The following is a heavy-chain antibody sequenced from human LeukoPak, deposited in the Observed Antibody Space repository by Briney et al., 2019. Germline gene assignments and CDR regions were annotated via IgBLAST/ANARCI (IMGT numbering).Heavy chain of an antibody. J-gene: IGHJ4*02. CDR1: GGSISSYY. D-gene: IGHD1-26*01. Sequence: SETLSLTCTVSGGSISSYYWSWIRQPPGKGLEWIGYIYYTGTAKSNPSLKSRVTTSIETSKNQFSLKLSSVTAADTAVYYCARDGARVGELPNWGQGTLVTVSS. CDR2: IYYTGTA. CDR3: ARDGARVGELPN. V-gene: IGHV4-59*01.